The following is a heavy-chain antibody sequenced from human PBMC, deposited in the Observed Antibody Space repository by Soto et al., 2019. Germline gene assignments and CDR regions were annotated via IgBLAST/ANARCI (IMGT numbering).Heavy chain of an antibody. CDR3: ARQKALPYYFDY. V-gene: IGHV4-39*01. Sequence: QLQLQESGPGLVKPSETLSLTCTVSGGSISSSSYYWGWIRQPPGKGLEWIGSIYYSGSTYYNPSLKSRVTISVDTSKNQFSLKLSSVTAADTAVYDCARQKALPYYFDYWGQGTLVTVSS. CDR1: GGSISSSSYY. CDR2: IYYSGST. J-gene: IGHJ4*02.